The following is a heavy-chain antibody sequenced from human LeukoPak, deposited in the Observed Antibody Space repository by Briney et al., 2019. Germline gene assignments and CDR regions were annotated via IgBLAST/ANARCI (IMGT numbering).Heavy chain of an antibody. D-gene: IGHD2-15*01. J-gene: IGHJ4*02. CDR3: ARVYCSGGSCYVPQNFDY. Sequence: SETLSLTCTVSGGSVSSGSYYWSWIRQPPGKGLEWMGYIYYSGSTNYNPSLKSRDTISVDTSKNQFSLKLSSVTAADTAVYYCARVYCSGGSCYVPQNFDYWGQGTLVTVSS. CDR2: IYYSGST. CDR1: GGSVSSGSYY. V-gene: IGHV4-61*01.